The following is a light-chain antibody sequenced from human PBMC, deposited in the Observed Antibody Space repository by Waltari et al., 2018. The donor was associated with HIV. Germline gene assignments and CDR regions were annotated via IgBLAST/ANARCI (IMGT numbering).Light chain of an antibody. CDR3: CSYARTSTYV. J-gene: IGLJ1*01. V-gene: IGLV2-23*02. CDR1: SSDVGGYNY. Sequence: QSALTQPASVSGSPGQSITISCAGTSSDVGGYNYVSWYQQHPGKAPKLMIYDVSKRPSGVSNRFSGSNAGNTASLTISGLQAEDEADYYCCSYARTSTYVFGTGTKVTVL. CDR2: DVS.